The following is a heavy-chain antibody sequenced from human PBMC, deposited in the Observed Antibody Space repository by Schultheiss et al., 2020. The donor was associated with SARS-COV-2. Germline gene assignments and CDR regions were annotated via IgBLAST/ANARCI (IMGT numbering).Heavy chain of an antibody. V-gene: IGHV3-30*14. CDR1: GFTFDDYA. D-gene: IGHD5-12*01. Sequence: GGSLRLSCAASGFTFDDYAMHWVRQAPGKGLEWVAVTSYDGSNQYYADSVKGRFTISRDNSKNTLYLQMNSLRVEDTAMYYCARDRSGGYDVFDSWGQGTLVTVSS. CDR3: ARDRSGGYDVFDS. CDR2: TSYDGSNQ. J-gene: IGHJ4*02.